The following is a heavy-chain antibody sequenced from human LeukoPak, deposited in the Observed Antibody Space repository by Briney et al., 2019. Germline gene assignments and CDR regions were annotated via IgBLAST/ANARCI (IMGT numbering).Heavy chain of an antibody. CDR3: ARLRGGYDSADY. CDR2: SHPESGGT. CDR1: GYKFTDYS. Sequence: ASVKVSCKASGYKFTDYSMHWVRQAPGRGPEWMGWSHPESGGTNSAPEFQGRVTMTRDTSISAVYMELSRLGSDDTAVYYCARLRGGYDSADYWGQGTLVTVSS. J-gene: IGHJ4*02. D-gene: IGHD5-12*01. V-gene: IGHV1-2*02.